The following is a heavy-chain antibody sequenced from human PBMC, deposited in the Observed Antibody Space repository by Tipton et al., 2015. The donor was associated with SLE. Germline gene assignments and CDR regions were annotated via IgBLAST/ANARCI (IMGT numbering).Heavy chain of an antibody. V-gene: IGHV4-34*01. CDR3: ARGGRNFPSGWFDS. CDR2: VNHLGTI. D-gene: IGHD1-14*01. J-gene: IGHJ5*01. Sequence: LRLSCDVNGGSFSGYYWSWIRQSPGKGLEWIGEVNHLGTIYYNASLKSRVTISIDTSKSHFSLKLTSVTAADTAVYYCARGGRNFPSGWFDSWGQGLLVTVSS. CDR1: GGSFSGYY.